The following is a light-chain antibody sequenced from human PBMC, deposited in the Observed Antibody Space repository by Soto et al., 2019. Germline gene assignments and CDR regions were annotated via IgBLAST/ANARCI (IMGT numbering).Light chain of an antibody. V-gene: IGLV2-14*01. J-gene: IGLJ3*02. CDR3: TAHTYKKFWV. CDR1: SSDVGAYNY. Sequence: QSALTQPASVSGSPGQSITISCTGTSSDVGAYNYVSWYQQHPGKAPKLMIYEVNNRPSGLSNRFSCSKSGNTASLTISGLQAEDEADYYCTAHTYKKFWVFGGGTKLTVL. CDR2: EVN.